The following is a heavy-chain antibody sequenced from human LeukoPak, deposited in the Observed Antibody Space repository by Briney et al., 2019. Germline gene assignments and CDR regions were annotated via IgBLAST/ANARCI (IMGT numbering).Heavy chain of an antibody. Sequence: KPSETLSLTCTVSGGSVSSYYWSWIRQPPRKELELIRYIYYSVSTNYNPSLKSRGTISVDKSKNQFSLKLSSVTDAATAVNYCARLTYYYDSSGYPPAFDIWGQGTMVTVSS. J-gene: IGHJ3*02. CDR3: ARLTYYYDSSGYPPAFDI. D-gene: IGHD3-22*01. V-gene: IGHV4-59*08. CDR1: GGSVSSYY. CDR2: IYYSVST.